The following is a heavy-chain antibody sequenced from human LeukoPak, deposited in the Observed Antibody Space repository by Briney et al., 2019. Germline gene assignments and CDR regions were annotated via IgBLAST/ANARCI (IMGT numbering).Heavy chain of an antibody. CDR1: EFTFSSYW. J-gene: IGHJ4*02. V-gene: IGHV3-7*01. D-gene: IGHD5-18*01. Sequence: GGSLRLSCAASEFTFSSYWMSWVRQAPGKGLEWVANIKQDGSEKYYVDSVKGRFTISRDNAKNSLYLQMNSLRVEDTAVYYCARDPTPDTAMAELFDYWGQGTLVTVSS. CDR3: ARDPTPDTAMAELFDY. CDR2: IKQDGSEK.